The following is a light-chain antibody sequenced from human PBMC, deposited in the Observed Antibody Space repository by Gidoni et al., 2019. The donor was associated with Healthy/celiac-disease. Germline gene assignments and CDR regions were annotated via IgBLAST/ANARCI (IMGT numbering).Light chain of an antibody. CDR2: PDS. V-gene: IGLV3-1*01. J-gene: IGLJ2*01. CDR3: QAWDSSTEKV. CDR1: KLGDKY. Sequence: SYELNQPPSVSVSPGQTARITCSGDKLGDKYACWYQQKPGQSPVLVIYPDSKRPSGIPERFSGSNSGKTATLTISGTQAMDEADYYCQAWDSSTEKVFGGGTKLTVL.